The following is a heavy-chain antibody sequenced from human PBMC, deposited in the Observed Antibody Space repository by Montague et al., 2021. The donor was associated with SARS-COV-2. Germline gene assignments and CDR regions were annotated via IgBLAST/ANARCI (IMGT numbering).Heavy chain of an antibody. Sequence: SLRLSCAGSGFPFSSYELNWVRQAPGKGLEWVSYIGSTGTTIYYADSVKDRFTISRDNAKNSLYLQLNSLRLDDTAVYYCARDAGETGGQYDFDFWGQGTMVTVSS. J-gene: IGHJ3*01. CDR3: ARDAGETGGQYDFDF. CDR2: IGSTGTTI. V-gene: IGHV3-48*03. CDR1: GFPFSSYE. D-gene: IGHD3-10*01.